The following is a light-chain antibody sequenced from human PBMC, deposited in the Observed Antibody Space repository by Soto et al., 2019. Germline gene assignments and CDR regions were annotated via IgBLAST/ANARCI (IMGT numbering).Light chain of an antibody. CDR1: SSDVGGYNY. CDR3: SSNTINSTPQFV. Sequence: QSALTQPASVSGSPGQSITFSCTGTSSDVGGYNYVSWYQQHPGKAPKLMIYDVSNRPSGVSDRFSGSKSGNTASLTISGLQAEDDADYYCSSNTINSTPQFVFGTGTKVTV. V-gene: IGLV2-14*01. CDR2: DVS. J-gene: IGLJ1*01.